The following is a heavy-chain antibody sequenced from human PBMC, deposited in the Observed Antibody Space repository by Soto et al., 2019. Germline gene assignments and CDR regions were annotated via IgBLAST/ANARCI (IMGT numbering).Heavy chain of an antibody. CDR2: ISYDGSNK. V-gene: IGHV3-30-3*01. CDR1: GFTFSSYA. J-gene: IGHJ4*02. CDR3: ARDEXXXXXXEVGY. Sequence: PGGSLRLSCAASGFTFSSYALHWVRQAPGKGLEWVAVISYDGSNKYYADSVKGRFTISRDNSKNTLYLQMNSLRAEDTAVYYCARDEXXXXXXEVGYWGXGTLVTVSS.